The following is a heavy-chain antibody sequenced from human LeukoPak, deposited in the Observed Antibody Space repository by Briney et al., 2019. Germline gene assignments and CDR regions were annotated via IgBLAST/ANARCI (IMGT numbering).Heavy chain of an antibody. CDR1: GGSIDTSSYY. CDR3: ARSKVREDYLDY. V-gene: IGHV4-39*01. J-gene: IGHJ4*02. D-gene: IGHD1-26*01. Sequence: PSETLSLTCGVSGGSIDTSSYYWVWIRQPPGKGLEWIGSFYHTGSTHYNPSLKSRVTVSGDTSKNQFSVRLASVTAADTAVYYCARSKVREDYLDYWGQGTLVTVSS. CDR2: FYHTGST.